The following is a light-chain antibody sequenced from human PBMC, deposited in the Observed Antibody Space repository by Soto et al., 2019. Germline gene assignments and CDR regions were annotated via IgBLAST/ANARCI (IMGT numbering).Light chain of an antibody. CDR2: GAS. CDR3: QQYNNWLFT. V-gene: IGKV3-15*01. Sequence: EIVMTQSPATLSVSPGERTTVSCRASQSVSSNLAWYQQKPGQAPRLLIYGASARATGIPARFSGSGSGTEFTLTISSPLSEDFAVYYCQQYNNWLFTFGPGTKVDIK. CDR1: QSVSSN. J-gene: IGKJ3*01.